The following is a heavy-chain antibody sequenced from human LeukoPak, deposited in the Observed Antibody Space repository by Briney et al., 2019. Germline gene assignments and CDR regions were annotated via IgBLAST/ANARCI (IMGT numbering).Heavy chain of an antibody. J-gene: IGHJ6*03. CDR3: ARDSNNYYYYMDV. CDR2: IKQDGSEM. V-gene: IGHV3-7*01. CDR1: GFTFNIYS. Sequence: GGSLRLSCAASGFTFNIYSMSWVRQAPGKGLEWVANIKQDGSEMHYVDSVKGRFTISRDNAKNSLYLQMNSLRAGDTAVYYCARDSNNYYYYMDVWGKGTTVTVSS.